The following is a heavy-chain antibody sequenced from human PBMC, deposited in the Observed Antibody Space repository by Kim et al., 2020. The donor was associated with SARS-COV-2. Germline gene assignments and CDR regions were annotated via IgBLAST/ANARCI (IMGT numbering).Heavy chain of an antibody. D-gene: IGHD6-19*01. J-gene: IGHJ4*02. Sequence: ASVKVSCKASGYTFTNFGISWLRQAPGQGPEWMGWVSTSVSNRNYAQKFQDRVTMTADTSTRTAYMELRSLRFDDTAVYYCARADRSAWFYWGQGTLVTV. V-gene: IGHV1-18*01. CDR3: ARADRSAWFY. CDR1: GYTFTNFG. CDR2: VSTSVSNR.